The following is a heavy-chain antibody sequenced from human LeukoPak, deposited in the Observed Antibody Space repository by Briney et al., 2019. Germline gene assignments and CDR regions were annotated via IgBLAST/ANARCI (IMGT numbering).Heavy chain of an antibody. CDR3: ARKMAL. J-gene: IGHJ4*02. CDR2: IDGTSRAI. V-gene: IGHV3-48*02. CDR1: GFTFSSYG. D-gene: IGHD5-24*01. Sequence: PGGSLRLSCAASGFTFSSYGMNWVRQAPGKGLEWVSYIDGTSRAIYYADSVKGRFIVSRGNGKNSLFLQMNSLRDEDTAVYFCARKMALWGQGTIVTVSS.